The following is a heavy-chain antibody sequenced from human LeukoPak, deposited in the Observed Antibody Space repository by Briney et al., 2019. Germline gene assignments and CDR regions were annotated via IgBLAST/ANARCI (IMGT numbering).Heavy chain of an antibody. CDR2: IYYDGGT. V-gene: IGHV4-39*01. D-gene: IGHD6-25*01. Sequence: PSETLSLTCAVSGGSISSSSYYWGWIRQPPGKGLEWIGNIYYDGGTYYNPSLKSRVTISVDTSKNQFSLKLSSVAAADTAVYYCARPPSSGGYYYYYGMDVWGQGTTVTVSS. J-gene: IGHJ6*02. CDR3: ARPPSSGGYYYYYGMDV. CDR1: GGSISSSSYY.